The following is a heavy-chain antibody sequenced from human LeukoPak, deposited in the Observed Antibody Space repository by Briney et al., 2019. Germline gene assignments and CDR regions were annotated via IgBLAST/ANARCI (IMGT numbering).Heavy chain of an antibody. CDR1: GGSFSGYY. J-gene: IGHJ3*02. CDR2: INHSGST. Sequence: PSETLSLTCAVYGGSFSGYYWSWIRQPPGKGLEWIGEINHSGSTNYNPSLKSRVTISVDTSKNQFSLKLSSVTAADTAVYYCAKRTGTNAFDIWRQGTMVTVSS. V-gene: IGHV4-34*01. CDR3: AKRTGTNAFDI. D-gene: IGHD7-27*01.